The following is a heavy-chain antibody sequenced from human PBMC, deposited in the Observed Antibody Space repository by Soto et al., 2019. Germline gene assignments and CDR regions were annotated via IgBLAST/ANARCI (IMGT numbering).Heavy chain of an antibody. CDR3: ARDNGPRDYDDSSLDALDI. CDR1: GGAFSSYA. J-gene: IGHJ3*02. CDR2: IIPIVSTP. D-gene: IGHD3-22*01. V-gene: IGHV1-69*13. Sequence: ASVKVSCKVSGGAFSSYAICWVRYAPGQGLEWMGGIIPIVSTPNFAQEFQGGVTITADESTSTAYMELSSLISEDTAVYYCARDNGPRDYDDSSLDALDIWRQGTMVTVSS.